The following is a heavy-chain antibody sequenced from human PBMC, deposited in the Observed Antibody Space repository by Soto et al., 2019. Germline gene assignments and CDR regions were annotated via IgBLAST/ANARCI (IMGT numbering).Heavy chain of an antibody. CDR2: IDPSDSYA. CDR1: GYSFSSFW. CDR3: GRVRVDKAEGWFDP. Sequence: GESLKISCKVSGYSFSSFWITWVCQMPGKGLEWMGRIDPSDSYANYSPSFQGHVTFSADKSINTAYLQWSSLKASDTAMYYCGRVRVDKAEGWFDPWGQGTLVTVSS. J-gene: IGHJ5*02. V-gene: IGHV5-10-1*01. D-gene: IGHD5-18*01.